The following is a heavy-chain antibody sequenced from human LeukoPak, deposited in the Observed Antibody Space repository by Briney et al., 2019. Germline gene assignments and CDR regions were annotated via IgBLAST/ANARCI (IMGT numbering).Heavy chain of an antibody. CDR3: AKGGEGGSHRYFEY. V-gene: IGHV3-30*02. D-gene: IGHD1-26*01. CDR1: GFTFSSYG. Sequence: GGSLRLSCAASGFTFSSYGMHWVRQAPGKGLVWVTFILYDGSHEYYAYSVKGRFTSSRDNSKNTLYLQMNSLRPEDTAVYYCAKGGEGGSHRYFEYWGQGTLVTVSS. J-gene: IGHJ4*02. CDR2: ILYDGSHE.